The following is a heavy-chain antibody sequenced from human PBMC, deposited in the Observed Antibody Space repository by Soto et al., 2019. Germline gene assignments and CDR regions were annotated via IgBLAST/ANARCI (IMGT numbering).Heavy chain of an antibody. CDR1: GGSISSGGYY. D-gene: IGHD2-21*02. CDR3: ARASVVVVTALDY. CDR2: IYYSGST. J-gene: IGHJ4*02. Sequence: QVQLQESGPGLVKPSQTLSLTCTVSGGSISSGGYYWSWIRQHPGKGLEWIGYIYYSGSTYYNPSLKRRFTISVDTSKNQFSLKLSSVTAADTAVYYCARASVVVVTALDYWGQGTLVTVSS. V-gene: IGHV4-31*03.